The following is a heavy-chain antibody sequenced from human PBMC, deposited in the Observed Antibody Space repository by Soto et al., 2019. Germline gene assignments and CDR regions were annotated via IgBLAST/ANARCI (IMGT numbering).Heavy chain of an antibody. Sequence: ASVKVSCKASGYTFISRALHWVRQAPGQRLEWMGWINPDNANTKYSQNFQGRVTFTRDTSATTAYMELSSLRSEDTAVYFCARDPGSGHYFDYWGQGTLVTVSS. CDR3: ARDPGSGHYFDY. J-gene: IGHJ4*02. CDR2: INPDNANT. CDR1: GYTFISRA. D-gene: IGHD2-15*01. V-gene: IGHV1-3*01.